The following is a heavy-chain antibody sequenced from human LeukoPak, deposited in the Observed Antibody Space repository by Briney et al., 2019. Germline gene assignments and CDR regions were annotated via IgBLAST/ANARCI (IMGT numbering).Heavy chain of an antibody. J-gene: IGHJ4*02. CDR1: GFTFSSYA. D-gene: IGHD6-19*01. CDR2: IGSYGGTT. Sequence: SGGSLRLSCSASGFTFSSYAMHWVRQAPGKGLEYVSAIGSYGGTTYYAGSVKGRFTISRDNSKYTLYLQMSSLRPEDTAVYYCVKVGSGWYGYVDWGQGTLVTVSS. V-gene: IGHV3-64D*06. CDR3: VKVGSGWYGYVD.